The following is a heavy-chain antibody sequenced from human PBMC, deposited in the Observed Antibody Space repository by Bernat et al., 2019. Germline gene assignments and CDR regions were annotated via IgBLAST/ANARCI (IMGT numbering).Heavy chain of an antibody. Sequence: EVQLVESGGTLVQPGGSLRLSCAASGFTVSSNYMSWVRQAPGKGLEWVSVIYSGGRTYYADSVKGRFTISRDNSKNTLYLQMNSLRAEDTAVYYCAKEGEEVATHAFDIWGQGTMVTVSS. CDR2: IYSGGRT. J-gene: IGHJ3*02. CDR1: GFTVSSNY. CDR3: AKEGEEVATHAFDI. D-gene: IGHD3-16*01. V-gene: IGHV3-66*02.